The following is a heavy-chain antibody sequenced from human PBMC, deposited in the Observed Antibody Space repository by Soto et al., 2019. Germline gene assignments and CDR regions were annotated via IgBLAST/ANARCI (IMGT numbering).Heavy chain of an antibody. Sequence: VGSLRLSSAASGVIFSNYGMHWVRQAPGKGLEWVAVISYDGNSKHYADSVKGRFTISRDNSKSTLYVQMNSLRAEDTAVYYCSRSYCGADCVLDHWGQG. J-gene: IGHJ4*02. CDR3: SRSYCGADCVLDH. V-gene: IGHV3-30-3*01. CDR1: GVIFSNYG. CDR2: ISYDGNSK. D-gene: IGHD2-21*01.